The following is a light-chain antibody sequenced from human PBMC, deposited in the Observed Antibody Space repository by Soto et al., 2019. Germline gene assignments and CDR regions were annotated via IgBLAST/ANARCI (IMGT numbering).Light chain of an antibody. CDR1: QSLNTD. J-gene: IGKJ5*01. Sequence: EILMTQSPDSLSVSPGETATLSCRASQSLNTDLAWYQQKPGQAPRLLLYGASTRATRISTRFSGGGSGTEFTLTISGLQSEDSAVYYCQQYKSWPPITFGQGTRLEI. CDR2: GAS. CDR3: QQYKSWPPIT. V-gene: IGKV3-15*01.